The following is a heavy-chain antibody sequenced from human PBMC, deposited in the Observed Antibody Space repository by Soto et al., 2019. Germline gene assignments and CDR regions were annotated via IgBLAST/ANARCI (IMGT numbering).Heavy chain of an antibody. V-gene: IGHV3-53*01. CDR1: GFTVSSNY. Sequence: GGSLRLSCAASGFTVSSNYMSWVRQAPGKGLEWVSVIYSGGSTYYADSVKGRFTISRDNSKNTLYLQMNSLRAEDTAVYYCARDFRDYFDSSGYYVWGQGTLVTVSS. CDR3: ARDFRDYFDSSGYYV. J-gene: IGHJ4*02. D-gene: IGHD3-22*01. CDR2: IYSGGST.